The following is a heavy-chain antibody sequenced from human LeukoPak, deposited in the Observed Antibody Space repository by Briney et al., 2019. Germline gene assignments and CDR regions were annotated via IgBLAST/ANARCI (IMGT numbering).Heavy chain of an antibody. CDR2: IKRTTDGGPT. Sequence: PGGSLRLSCAASGFTLGDCWMSRVRQVPGKGLEWVARIKRTTDGGPTDYAAPVKGRFSISRDASIHTLYLQMNSLTLEDTAVYYCSAGLGTSDLDYWGQGTLVTVSS. D-gene: IGHD7-27*01. CDR3: SAGLGTSDLDY. J-gene: IGHJ4*02. V-gene: IGHV3-15*01. CDR1: GFTLGDCW.